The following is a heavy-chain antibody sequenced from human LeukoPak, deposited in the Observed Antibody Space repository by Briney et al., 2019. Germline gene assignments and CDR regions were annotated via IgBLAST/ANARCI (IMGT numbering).Heavy chain of an antibody. J-gene: IGHJ5*02. CDR3: AREGYISGWYRFDP. D-gene: IGHD6-19*01. V-gene: IGHV4-59*01. CDR2: IYYSGST. CDR1: GGSISPYY. Sequence: PSETLSLTCTVSGGSISPYYWSWIRQPPGKGLEWIGYIYYSGSTNYNPSLKSRVTISVDTSNNQFSLKLTSVTAADTAVYYCAREGYISGWYRFDPWGQGTLVTVSS.